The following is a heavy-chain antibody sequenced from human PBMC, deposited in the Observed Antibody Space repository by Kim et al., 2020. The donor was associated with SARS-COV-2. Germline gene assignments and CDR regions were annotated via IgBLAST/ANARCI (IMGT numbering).Heavy chain of an antibody. D-gene: IGHD6-13*01. CDR1: GDSVSRNSIG. Sequence: SQTLSLSCAISGDSVSRNSIGWTWIRLSPSRGPEWLGRTYYRSKWYNDYAESVKTRITINPDTSKNQFSLHLNSVTPEDTAVYFCARGRAGALDYWGQG. CDR2: TYYRSKWYN. CDR3: ARGRAGALDY. V-gene: IGHV6-1*01. J-gene: IGHJ4*02.